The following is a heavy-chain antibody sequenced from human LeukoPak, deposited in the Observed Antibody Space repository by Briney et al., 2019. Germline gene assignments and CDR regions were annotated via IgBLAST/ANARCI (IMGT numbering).Heavy chain of an antibody. J-gene: IGHJ2*01. CDR1: GGSISSGGYY. V-gene: IGHV4-61*08. D-gene: IGHD2/OR15-2a*01. CDR3: ARDGEKYSTTFYWYFDL. CDR2: IYPSGST. Sequence: SETLSLTCTVSGGSISSGGYYWSWIRQPPGKGLEWIGRIYPSGSTNYNPSLKSRVTMSVDTSKNQFSLRLSSVTAADTAVYYCARDGEKYSTTFYWYFDLWGRGTLVTVSS.